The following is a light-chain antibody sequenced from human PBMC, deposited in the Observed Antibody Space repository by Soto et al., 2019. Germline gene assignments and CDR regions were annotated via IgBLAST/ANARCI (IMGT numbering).Light chain of an antibody. CDR2: GDN. CDR3: ASWDNSLNGLYV. J-gene: IGLJ1*01. V-gene: IGLV1-44*01. Sequence: QSALTQPPSASGTPGQRVTISCSGSSSNIGSHPVNWYQQLPGTAPKLLLYGDNQRPSGVPDRFSASKSGASASLAISGLQSEDEATYYCASWDNSLNGLYVFGAGTKVTVL. CDR1: SSNIGSHP.